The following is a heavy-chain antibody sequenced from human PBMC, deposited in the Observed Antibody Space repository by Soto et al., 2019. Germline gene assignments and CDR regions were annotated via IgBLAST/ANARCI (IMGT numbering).Heavy chain of an antibody. CDR2: IYYSGST. J-gene: IGHJ4*02. CDR1: GGSISSGGDY. Sequence: TLSLTCTVSGGSISSGGDYGSWIRQHPGKGLEWIGYIYYSGSTYYNPSLKSRVTISVDTSKNQFSLKLSSVTDADTAVYYCAGRGYSYGYFDYWGQGTLVTVS. V-gene: IGHV4-31*03. D-gene: IGHD5-18*01. CDR3: AGRGYSYGYFDY.